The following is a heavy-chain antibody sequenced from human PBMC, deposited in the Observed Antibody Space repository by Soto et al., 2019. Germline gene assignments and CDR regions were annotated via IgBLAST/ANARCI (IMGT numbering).Heavy chain of an antibody. CDR3: ARDPVAYCGGDCRTFDY. V-gene: IGHV3-30-3*01. Sequence: QVQLVESGGGVVQPGRSLRLSCAASGFTFSSYAMHWVRQAPGKGLERVAVISYDGSNKYYADSVKGRFTISRDNSKNTLYLQMNSLRAEDTAVYYCARDPVAYCGGDCRTFDYWGQGTLVTVSS. J-gene: IGHJ4*02. CDR2: ISYDGSNK. D-gene: IGHD2-21*02. CDR1: GFTFSSYA.